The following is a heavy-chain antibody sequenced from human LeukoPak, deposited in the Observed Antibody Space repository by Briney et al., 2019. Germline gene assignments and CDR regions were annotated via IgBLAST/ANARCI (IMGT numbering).Heavy chain of an antibody. D-gene: IGHD5-12*01. CDR3: ASSNPYSGYDSTNNH. V-gene: IGHV3-48*01. Sequence: GGSLRLSCAASGFTFRSHSMTWVRQAPGKGLEWVSYISSSNTIYYADSVKGRFTISRDNAKNSLYLQMNSLRAEDTAVYYCASSNPYSGYDSTNNHWGQGALVTVSS. CDR1: GFTFRSHS. J-gene: IGHJ5*02. CDR2: ISSSNTI.